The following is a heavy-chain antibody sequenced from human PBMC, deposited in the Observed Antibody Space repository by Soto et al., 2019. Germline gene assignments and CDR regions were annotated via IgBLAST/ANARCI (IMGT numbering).Heavy chain of an antibody. D-gene: IGHD3-9*01. CDR3: ARYGTRADW. CDR2: ISSSGGTK. CDR1: GFSFSSDE. J-gene: IGHJ1*01. V-gene: IGHV3-48*03. Sequence: EVQVMESGGGLVQPGGSLRLSCAASGFSFSSDEMNWVRQAPGKGPEWVAYISSSGGTKYYADSVRGRFTISRDNAKNSLFLHLSSLRVEDTAVYYCARYGTRADWWGLGTQVTVSS.